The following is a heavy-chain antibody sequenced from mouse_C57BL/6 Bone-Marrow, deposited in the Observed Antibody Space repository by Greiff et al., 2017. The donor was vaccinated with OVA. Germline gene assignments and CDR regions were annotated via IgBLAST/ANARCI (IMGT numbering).Heavy chain of an antibody. Sequence: EVKLQESGPELVKPGASVKMSCKASGYTFTDYNMHWVKQSHGKSLEWIGYINPNNGGTSYNQKFKGKATLTVNKSSSTAYMELRSLTSEDSAVYYCARWGYYGSSFYAMDYWGQGTSVTVSS. D-gene: IGHD1-1*01. CDR1: GYTFTDYN. V-gene: IGHV1-22*01. CDR3: ARWGYYGSSFYAMDY. J-gene: IGHJ4*01. CDR2: INPNNGGT.